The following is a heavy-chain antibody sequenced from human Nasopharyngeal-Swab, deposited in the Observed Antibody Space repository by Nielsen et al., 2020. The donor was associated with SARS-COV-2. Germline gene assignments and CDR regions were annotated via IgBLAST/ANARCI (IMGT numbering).Heavy chain of an antibody. V-gene: IGHV1-69*13. CDR1: GGTFSSYA. CDR3: ARAILSQRGWGYYMDV. J-gene: IGHJ6*03. D-gene: IGHD2-15*01. Sequence: SVKVSCKASGGTFSSYAISWVRQAPGQGLEWMGGIIPIFGTANYAQKFQGRVTITADESTSTAYMELSSLRSEDTAVYYCARAILSQRGWGYYMDVWGKGPRSPSP. CDR2: IIPIFGTA.